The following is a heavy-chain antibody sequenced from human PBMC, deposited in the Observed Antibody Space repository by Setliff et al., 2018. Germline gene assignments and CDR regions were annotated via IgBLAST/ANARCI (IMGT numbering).Heavy chain of an antibody. CDR1: GFSLSTSGMC. J-gene: IGHJ4*02. CDR3: ARILLKDYYDSSGYSDY. D-gene: IGHD3-22*01. CDR2: IDWDDDK. Sequence: SGPTLVNPTQTLALTCTFSGFSLSTSGMCVSWIRQPPGKALEWLARIDWDDDKYYSTSLKTRLTISKDTSKNQVVLTMTNMDPVDTATYYCARILLKDYYDSSGYSDYWGQGTLVTVSS. V-gene: IGHV2-70*11.